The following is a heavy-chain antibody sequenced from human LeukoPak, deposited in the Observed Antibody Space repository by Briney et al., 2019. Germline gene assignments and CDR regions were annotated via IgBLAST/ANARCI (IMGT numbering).Heavy chain of an antibody. Sequence: SETLSLTCAVSGYSISRGYYWGWIRQPPGKGLEWIGSMYHGGITNYNPSLKSRVTISVDTSKNQFSLKLSSVTAADTAVYYCARGGDDGRFDPWGQGTLVTVSS. CDR3: ARGGDDGRFDP. J-gene: IGHJ5*02. CDR1: GYSISRGYY. D-gene: IGHD2-21*02. CDR2: MYHGGIT. V-gene: IGHV4-38-2*01.